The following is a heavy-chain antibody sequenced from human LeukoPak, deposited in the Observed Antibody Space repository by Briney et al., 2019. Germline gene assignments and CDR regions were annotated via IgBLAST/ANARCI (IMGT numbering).Heavy chain of an antibody. D-gene: IGHD5-12*01. Sequence: PGGSLRLSCAASGFTFSSYSMNWVRQAPGKGLEWVSYISSSSSTIYYADSVKGRFTISRDNSKNTLYLQMNSLRAEDTAVYYCARDRDIVATIVYYYMDVWGKGTTVTVSS. CDR3: ARDRDIVATIVYYYMDV. CDR2: ISSSSSTI. J-gene: IGHJ6*03. V-gene: IGHV3-48*01. CDR1: GFTFSSYS.